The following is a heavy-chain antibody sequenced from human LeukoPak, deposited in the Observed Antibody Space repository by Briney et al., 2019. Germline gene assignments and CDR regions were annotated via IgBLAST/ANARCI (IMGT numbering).Heavy chain of an antibody. V-gene: IGHV3-23*01. J-gene: IGHJ4*02. CDR3: AKRRDSSGLDY. CDR1: GFTFSSYA. CDR2: ISGSGGTT. Sequence: GASLRLSCAASGFTFSSYAMSWVRQAPGKGLEWVSSISGSGGTTYYADSVKGRFTISRDNSKNTLYLQMNSLRAEDTAVYYCAKRRDSSGLDYWGQGTLVTVSS. D-gene: IGHD3-22*01.